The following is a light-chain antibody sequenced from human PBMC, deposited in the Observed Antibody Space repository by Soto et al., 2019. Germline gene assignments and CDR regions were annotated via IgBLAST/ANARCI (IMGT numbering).Light chain of an antibody. CDR2: GAS. CDR1: QGVSSY. Sequence: DLQLTQSPSSLSASLGDRVTIXXRASQGVSSYVDWYQQKPGKPPKLXIYGASTLQRGGPSRFSGGASGTEFTLTITSLQPEDFATYYCQQVNSYPLTFGQGTRLEIK. V-gene: IGKV1-9*01. J-gene: IGKJ5*01. CDR3: QQVNSYPLT.